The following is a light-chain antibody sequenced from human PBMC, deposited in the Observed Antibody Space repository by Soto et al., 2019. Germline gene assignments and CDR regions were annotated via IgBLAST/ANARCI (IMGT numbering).Light chain of an antibody. CDR2: GAS. Sequence: EIVLTQSPGTLSLSPGERATLSCRASQSVSRSYLAWYQQKPGQAPRLLIYGASSRATGIPDRFSGSGSGTHFTLTISRLEPEDFAVYFWQQYGSPLTFGGGTKVEIK. CDR1: QSVSRSY. CDR3: QQYGSPLT. V-gene: IGKV3-20*01. J-gene: IGKJ4*01.